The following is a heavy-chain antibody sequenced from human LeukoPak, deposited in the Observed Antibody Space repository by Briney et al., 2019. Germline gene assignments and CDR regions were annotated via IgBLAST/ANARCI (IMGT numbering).Heavy chain of an antibody. Sequence: SETLSLTCTVSGGSISSSSYYWGWIRQPPGKGLERIGSIYYSGTTYYNPSLKSRVTISVDTSKNQFSLKLSSVTAADTAVYYCARLPGANWMGEYYFDYWGQGTLVTVSS. CDR1: GGSISSSSYY. CDR3: ARLPGANWMGEYYFDY. V-gene: IGHV4-39*01. D-gene: IGHD3-16*01. J-gene: IGHJ4*02. CDR2: IYYSGTT.